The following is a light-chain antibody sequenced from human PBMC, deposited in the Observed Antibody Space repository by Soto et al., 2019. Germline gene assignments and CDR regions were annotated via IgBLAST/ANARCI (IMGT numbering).Light chain of an antibody. Sequence: EIVLTRSPGTLSLSPGERATLSSRARQSVSSSYLAWYQQKPGQAPRLLIYGASSRATGIPARLSGSGAGTVVTLTISRLEPEDFAVYYCQQYGTSPPEVTFGQGTRLQIK. CDR3: QQYGTSPPEVT. CDR1: QSVSSSY. CDR2: GAS. V-gene: IGKV3-20*01. J-gene: IGKJ5*01.